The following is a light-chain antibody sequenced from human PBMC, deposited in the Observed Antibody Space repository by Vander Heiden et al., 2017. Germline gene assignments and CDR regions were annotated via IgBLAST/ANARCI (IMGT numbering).Light chain of an antibody. V-gene: IGKV3-20*01. CDR2: GAS. J-gene: IGKJ4*01. Sequence: NVSTQSPGTLSLSPGQRATLPCRASQSVSRNFLAWYQQKPGQSPRLLIYGASNRAAGTPDRFSGSGSGTAFTLTISRLEPEDFAVYFCQQYDKLPLTFGGGTKVDLK. CDR3: QQYDKLPLT. CDR1: QSVSRNF.